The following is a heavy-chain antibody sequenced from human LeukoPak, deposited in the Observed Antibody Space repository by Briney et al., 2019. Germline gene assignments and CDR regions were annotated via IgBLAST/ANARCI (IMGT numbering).Heavy chain of an antibody. CDR3: ARERANCHFDY. CDR2: ISSNGGST. CDR1: GFTFSSYA. J-gene: IGHJ4*02. V-gene: IGHV3-64*01. D-gene: IGHD4/OR15-4a*01. Sequence: PGGSLRLSCAASGFTFSSYAMHWVRQAPGKGLEYVSAISSNGGSTCYANSVKGRFTISRDNSKNTLYLQMGSLRAEDMAVYYCARERANCHFDYWGQGTLVTVSS.